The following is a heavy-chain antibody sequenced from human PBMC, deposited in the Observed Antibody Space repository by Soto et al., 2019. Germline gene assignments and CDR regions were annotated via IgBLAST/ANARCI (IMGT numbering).Heavy chain of an antibody. J-gene: IGHJ6*02. CDR3: ARDPPATRHGMDV. CDR2: IYSGGST. CDR1: GFTVSSNY. V-gene: IGHV3-53*01. Sequence: GGSLRLSCAASGFTVSSNYMSWVRQAPGKGLEWVSVIYSGGSTYYADSVRGRFTISRDNSKNTLYLQMKSLRAEETAVYYCARDPPATRHGMDVWGQGTTVTVSS.